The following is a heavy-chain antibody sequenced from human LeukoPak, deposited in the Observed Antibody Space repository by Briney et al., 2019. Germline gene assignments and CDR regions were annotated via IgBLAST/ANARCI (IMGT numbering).Heavy chain of an antibody. Sequence: PGGSLRLSSAASGFTFSSYTMHWVRQAPGKGLEWVSAISGSGGSTYYADSVKGRFTISRDNSKNTVYLQMNTLRAEDTAVYYCAKDYPLDYWGQGALVTVSS. CDR3: AKDYPLDY. CDR1: GFTFSSYT. CDR2: ISGSGGST. V-gene: IGHV3-23*01. J-gene: IGHJ4*02.